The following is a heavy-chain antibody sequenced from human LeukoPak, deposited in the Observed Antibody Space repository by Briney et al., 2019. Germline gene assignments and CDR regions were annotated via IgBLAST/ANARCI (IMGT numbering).Heavy chain of an antibody. Sequence: PGGSLRLSCEVSGFIFSYYGMNWVRQAPGKGLEWVSAISDSGDATYYADSVKGRFTISRDNSKSTLYLQMNSLRVEDTALYYCARDPYYGSGSHPRFDYWGQGTLVTVSS. CDR2: ISDSGDAT. J-gene: IGHJ4*02. D-gene: IGHD3-10*01. CDR1: GFIFSYYG. V-gene: IGHV3-23*01. CDR3: ARDPYYGSGSHPRFDY.